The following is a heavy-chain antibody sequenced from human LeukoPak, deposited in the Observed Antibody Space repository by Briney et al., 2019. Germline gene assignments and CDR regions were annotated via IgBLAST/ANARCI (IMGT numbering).Heavy chain of an antibody. CDR2: INPNSGDT. CDR3: ARDLVATSIPRDY. D-gene: IGHD5-12*01. J-gene: IGHJ4*02. CDR1: GYTFTGYY. V-gene: IGHV1-2*02. Sequence: GASVKVSCKASGYTFTGYYIHWARQAPGQGLEWMGWINPNSGDTNYAQRFQGRVTMTSDTSISTAYMDLSRLRSDDTAVYYCARDLVATSIPRDYWGQGTLVTVSS.